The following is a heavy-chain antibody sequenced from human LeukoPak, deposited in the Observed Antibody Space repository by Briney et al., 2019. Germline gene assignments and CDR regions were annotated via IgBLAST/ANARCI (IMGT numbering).Heavy chain of an antibody. D-gene: IGHD3-16*01. CDR1: GGSISSSGYY. CDR3: ARFGSLREPIHDY. V-gene: IGHV4-61*05. J-gene: IGHJ4*02. Sequence: SETLSLTCIVSGGSISSSGYYWGWIRQPPGKGLEWIGYIYYSGSTNYSPSLKSRVTISVDTSKNQFSLNLSSVTAADTAVYYCARFGSLREPIHDYWGQGTLVTVSS. CDR2: IYYSGST.